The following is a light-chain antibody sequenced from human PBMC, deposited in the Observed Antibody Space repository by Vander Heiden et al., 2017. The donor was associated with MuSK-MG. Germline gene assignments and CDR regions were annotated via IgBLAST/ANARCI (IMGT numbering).Light chain of an antibody. V-gene: IGLV2-23*02. Sequence: QSALTQPASVSGSPGQSIPISCTGASSDVGSYNLVSWYQHYPGNAPKLLIYEVTKRPAGVSNRFSGSKSGNTASLTISGLQAEDEAAYYGCAYAGSSTVVFGGGTKLTVL. CDR1: SSDVGSYNL. CDR2: EVT. CDR3: CAYAGSSTVV. J-gene: IGLJ3*02.